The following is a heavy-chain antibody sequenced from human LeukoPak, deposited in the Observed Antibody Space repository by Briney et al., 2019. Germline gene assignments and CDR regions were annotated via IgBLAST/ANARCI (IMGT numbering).Heavy chain of an antibody. CDR3: ARDHYGSGNYKSYFDY. CDR1: GGSIRNFY. CDR2: VYTSGST. J-gene: IGHJ4*02. V-gene: IGHV4-4*07. D-gene: IGHD3-10*01. Sequence: SETLSLTCTVSGGSIRNFYWSWLRQPAGKGLEWIGRVYTSGSTQYNPSLKSRVTISVDNSKNQLSLKLTSVTAADTAVYYCARDHYGSGNYKSYFDYWGQGTQVTVSS.